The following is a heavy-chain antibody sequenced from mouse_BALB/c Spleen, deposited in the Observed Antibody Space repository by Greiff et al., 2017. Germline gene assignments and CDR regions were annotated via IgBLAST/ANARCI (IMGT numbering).Heavy chain of an antibody. Sequence: VQLQQSGAELARPGASVKMSCKASGYTFTSYTMHWVKQRPGQGLEWIGYINPSSGYTNYNQKFKDKATLTADKSSSTAYMQLSSLTSEDSAVYYRARGVLWPSFDYWGQGTSLTVSS. D-gene: IGHD1-1*02. V-gene: IGHV1-4*01. CDR3: ARGVLWPSFDY. CDR2: INPSSGYT. CDR1: GYTFTSYT. J-gene: IGHJ2*02.